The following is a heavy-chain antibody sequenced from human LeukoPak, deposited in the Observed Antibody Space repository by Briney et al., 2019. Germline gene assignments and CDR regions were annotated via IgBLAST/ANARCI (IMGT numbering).Heavy chain of an antibody. J-gene: IGHJ6*03. V-gene: IGHV3-48*04. CDR2: ISSSSSTI. D-gene: IGHD5-12*01. CDR3: ARDPARWVAIAYYYYMDV. CDR1: GFTFSSYS. Sequence: GGSLRLSCAASGFTFSSYSMNWVRQAPGKGLEWVSYISSSSSTIYYADSVKGRFTISRDNAKNSLYLQMNSLRAEDTAVYYCARDPARWVAIAYYYYMDVWGKGTTVTVSS.